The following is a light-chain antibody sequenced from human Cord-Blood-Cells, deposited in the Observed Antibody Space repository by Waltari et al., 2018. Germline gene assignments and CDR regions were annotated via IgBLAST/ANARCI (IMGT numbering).Light chain of an antibody. CDR1: QSISSY. CDR2: AAS. Sequence: IQMTQSPSSLSASVGDRVTITSRASQSISSYLNWYHQKPGKAPKLLIYAASSLQSGVPSRFSGSGSGTDFTLTISSLQPEDFATYYCQQSYSTLLTFGGGTKVEIK. J-gene: IGKJ4*01. V-gene: IGKV1-39*01. CDR3: QQSYSTLLT.